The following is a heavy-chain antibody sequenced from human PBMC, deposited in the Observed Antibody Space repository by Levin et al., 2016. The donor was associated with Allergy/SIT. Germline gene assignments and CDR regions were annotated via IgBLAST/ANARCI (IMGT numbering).Heavy chain of an antibody. CDR2: IYPGDSDT. D-gene: IGHD1-1*01. V-gene: IGHV5-51*01. CDR3: ARLAPGGGTAGGLTNGMDV. J-gene: IGHJ6*02. Sequence: VRQMPGKGLEWMGIIYPGDSDTRYSPSFQGQVTISADKSISTAYLQWSSLKASDTAMYYCARLAPGGGTAGGLTNGMDVWGQGTTVTVSS.